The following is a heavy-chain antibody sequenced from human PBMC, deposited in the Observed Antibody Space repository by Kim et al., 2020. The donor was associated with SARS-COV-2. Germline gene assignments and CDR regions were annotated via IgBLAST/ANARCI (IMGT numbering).Heavy chain of an antibody. D-gene: IGHD3-10*01. CDR2: IYYSGST. CDR3: ARALLWFGELRAFDI. CDR1: GGSVSSGSYY. J-gene: IGHJ3*02. V-gene: IGHV4-61*01. Sequence: SETLSLTCTVSGGSVSSGSYYWSWIRQPPGKGLEWIGYIYYSGSTNYNPSLKSRVTISVDTSKNQFSLKLSSVTAADTAVYYCARALLWFGELRAFDIWGQGTMVTVSS.